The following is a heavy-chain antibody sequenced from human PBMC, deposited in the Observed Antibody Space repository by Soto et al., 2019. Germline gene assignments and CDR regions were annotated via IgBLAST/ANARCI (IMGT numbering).Heavy chain of an antibody. CDR1: GFTFDSYG. Sequence: QVQLVESGGGVVQPGRSLRLSCAASGFTFDSYGMHWVRQAPGKGLEWVAVISSDGNNKYYADAVKGRFSINRDNFNNMLYLQMSSLSVEDTVVYYWVKQLLPNTVTTCGSWGQGTLVTVSS. D-gene: IGHD4-17*01. J-gene: IGHJ5*02. CDR3: VKQLLPNTVTTCGS. CDR2: ISSDGNNK. V-gene: IGHV3-30*18.